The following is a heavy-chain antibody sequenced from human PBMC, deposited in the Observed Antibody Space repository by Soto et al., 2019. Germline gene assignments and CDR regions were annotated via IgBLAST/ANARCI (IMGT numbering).Heavy chain of an antibody. J-gene: IGHJ6*02. CDR3: ARDASSSPYYYYYGMDV. V-gene: IGHV3-48*02. Sequence: GGSLRLSCAASGFTFSSYSMNWVRQAPGKGLEWVSYISSSSSTIYYADSVKGRFTISRDNAKNSLYLQMNSLGDEDTAVYYCARDASSSPYYYYYGMDVWGQGTTVTVSS. D-gene: IGHD6-6*01. CDR1: GFTFSSYS. CDR2: ISSSSSTI.